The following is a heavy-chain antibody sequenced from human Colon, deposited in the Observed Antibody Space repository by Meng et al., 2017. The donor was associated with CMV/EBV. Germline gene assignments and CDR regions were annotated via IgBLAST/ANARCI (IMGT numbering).Heavy chain of an antibody. J-gene: IGHJ4*02. CDR3: ARDKSVTAPAKPLTY. CDR2: ITRSSSHI. D-gene: IGHD2-2*01. V-gene: IGHV3-21*01. CDR1: GFDFSSYT. Sequence: SGFDFSSYTMNWVRQAPGKGLEWVSSITRSSSHIYYADSVKGRFTVSRDNSKNSLYLQMDGLRAEDTAVYYCARDKSVTAPAKPLTYWGQGTLVTVSS.